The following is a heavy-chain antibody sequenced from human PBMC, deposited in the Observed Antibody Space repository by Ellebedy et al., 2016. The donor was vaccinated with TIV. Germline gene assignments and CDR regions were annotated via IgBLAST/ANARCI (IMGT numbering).Heavy chain of an antibody. CDR1: GYSFTGYY. D-gene: IGHD6-19*01. CDR3: ATEGRAVAYHY. Sequence: AASVKVSCKASGYSFTGYYLHWVRQAPGQGPEWMGWINPNSGGTNFAQKFQGRVTMTTNTSTSTAYMELRSLRSDDTAVYYCATEGRAVAYHYWGQGTLVTVSS. J-gene: IGHJ4*02. CDR2: INPNSGGT. V-gene: IGHV1-2*02.